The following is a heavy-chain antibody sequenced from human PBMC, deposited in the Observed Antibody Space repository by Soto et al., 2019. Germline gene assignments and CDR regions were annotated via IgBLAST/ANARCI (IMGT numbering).Heavy chain of an antibody. Sequence: SGPTLVNPTQTLTLTCTFSGFSLSTSGVGVGWIRQPPGKALEWLALIYWDEDKRYSPSLKSRLTITKDTSKNQVVLTMTNMDPVDTATYYCAHRPPPRGTVTTHYFDYWGQGTLVTVSS. CDR3: AHRPPPRGTVTTHYFDY. V-gene: IGHV2-5*02. J-gene: IGHJ4*02. CDR2: IYWDEDK. CDR1: GFSLSTSGVG. D-gene: IGHD4-17*01.